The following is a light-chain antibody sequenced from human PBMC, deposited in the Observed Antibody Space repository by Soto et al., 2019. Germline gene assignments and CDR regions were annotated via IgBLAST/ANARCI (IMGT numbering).Light chain of an antibody. CDR2: DVS. J-gene: IGLJ3*02. V-gene: IGLV2-14*01. CDR1: SSDVGTYNY. Sequence: QSALTQPASVSGSPGQSITISCTGTSSDVGTYNYVSWYQHRQGKAPKLMIYDVSYRPSGVSNRFSGSKSANTASLTISGRQDEDEADYYCSSYTTSNTQVFGGGTKLTVL. CDR3: SSYTTSNTQV.